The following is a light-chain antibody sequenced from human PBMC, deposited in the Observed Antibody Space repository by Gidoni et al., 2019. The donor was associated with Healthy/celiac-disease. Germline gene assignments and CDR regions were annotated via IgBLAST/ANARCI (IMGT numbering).Light chain of an antibody. CDR3: QTWGTGIQGV. Sequence: QLVLTHSPSASASLGSSVKLTCTLSSGHSSYALAWHQQQPEKGPRYLMKLNSDGSHSKGDGIPDRFSGSSSGAERYLTISSLQSEDEADYYCQTWGTGIQGVFGGGTKLTVL. CDR1: SGHSSYA. CDR2: LNSDGSH. J-gene: IGLJ3*02. V-gene: IGLV4-69*01.